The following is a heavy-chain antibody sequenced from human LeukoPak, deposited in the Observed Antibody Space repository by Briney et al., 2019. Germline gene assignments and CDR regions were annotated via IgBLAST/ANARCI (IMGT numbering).Heavy chain of an antibody. D-gene: IGHD2-15*01. CDR2: IIPIFDTA. Sequence: ASVKVSCKASGGTFSSYAISWVRQAPGQGLEWMGGIIPIFDTANYAQKFQGRVTITTDESTSTAYMELSSLRSEDTAVYYCARVDCSGGGCYTSFDYWGQGTLVTVSS. J-gene: IGHJ4*02. CDR3: ARVDCSGGGCYTSFDY. CDR1: GGTFSSYA. V-gene: IGHV1-69*05.